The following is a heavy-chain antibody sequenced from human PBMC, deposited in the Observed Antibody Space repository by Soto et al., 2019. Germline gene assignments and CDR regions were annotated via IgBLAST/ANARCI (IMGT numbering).Heavy chain of an antibody. CDR2: INHSGST. D-gene: IGHD2-15*01. V-gene: IGHV4-34*01. J-gene: IGHJ4*02. CDR1: DGSFSDFY. Sequence: QVQLQQWGAGLLKPSETLSLTCAVYDGSFSDFYWTWIRQRPGKGLEWIGEINHSGSTNYNPSLESRVAISVDTSKNQFSLNLTSVTAADTAVYYCAPRGVVAAPRGYWGQGTQVTVSS. CDR3: APRGVVAAPRGY.